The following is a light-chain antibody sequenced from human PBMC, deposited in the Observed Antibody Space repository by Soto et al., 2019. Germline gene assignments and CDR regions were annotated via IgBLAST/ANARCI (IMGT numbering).Light chain of an antibody. CDR2: DAS. V-gene: IGKV1-5*01. CDR3: QQYNSYWT. CDR1: QSISSW. Sequence: IQSTRSPSSLSASVGGSVARTGRASQSISSWLAWYQQKPGKAPKLLIYDASSLESGVPSRFRGSGSGTEFTLTISRLQPDDFAPYYCQQYNSYWTVGQGTMVEI. J-gene: IGKJ1*01.